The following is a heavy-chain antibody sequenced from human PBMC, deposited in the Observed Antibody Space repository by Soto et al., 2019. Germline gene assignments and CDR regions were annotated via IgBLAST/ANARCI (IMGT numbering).Heavy chain of an antibody. CDR3: ARLLAEYGASVGP. J-gene: IGHJ5*02. D-gene: IGHD6-6*01. CDR1: GDSFTSYW. V-gene: IGHV5-51*01. CDR2: IHPGDSDT. Sequence: GSSLKVSCTGSGDSFTSYWIGWVRQMPGKGLEWMGIIHPGDSDTRYSPSFQGQVTISADKSISAAYLQWSSLEASDTAIYYCARLLAEYGASVGPWGQGTLVTVSS.